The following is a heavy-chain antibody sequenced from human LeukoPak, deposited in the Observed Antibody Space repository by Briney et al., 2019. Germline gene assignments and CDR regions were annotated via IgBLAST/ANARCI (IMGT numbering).Heavy chain of an antibody. D-gene: IGHD5-18*01. Sequence: SETLSLTCAVYGGSFSGYYWSWIRQPPGKGLEWIGYIYYSGSTNYNPSLKSRVTISVDTSKNQFSLKLSSVTAADTAVYYCARDGRGYSYGYDYWGQGTLVTVSS. J-gene: IGHJ4*02. CDR3: ARDGRGYSYGYDY. V-gene: IGHV4-59*01. CDR1: GGSFSGYY. CDR2: IYYSGST.